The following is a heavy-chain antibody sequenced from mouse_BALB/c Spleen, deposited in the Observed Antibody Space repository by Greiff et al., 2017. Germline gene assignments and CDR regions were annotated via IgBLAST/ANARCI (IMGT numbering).Heavy chain of an antibody. CDR2: ISSGGSYT. CDR1: GFTFSSYA. J-gene: IGHJ3*01. Sequence: DVQLQESGGGLVKPGGSLKLSCAASGFTFSSYAMSWVRQTPEKRLEWVATISSGGSYTYYPDSVKGRFTISRDNAKNTLYLQMSSLRSEDTAMYYCAREEGSWFAYWGQGTLVTVSA. CDR3: AREEGSWFAY. V-gene: IGHV5-9-3*01.